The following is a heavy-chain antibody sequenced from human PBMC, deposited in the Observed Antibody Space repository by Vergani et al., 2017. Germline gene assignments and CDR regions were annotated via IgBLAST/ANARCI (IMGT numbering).Heavy chain of an antibody. V-gene: IGHV5-51*03. CDR2: IYPGDSDT. Sequence: EVQLVQSGAEVKKPGESLKISCKGSGYSFTSYWIGWVRQMPGKGLEWMGIIYPGDSDTRYSPSFQGQVTISADKSISTAYLQWSSLKASDTAMYYCARARICSSTSCYSRHHDYWGQGTLVTVSS. J-gene: IGHJ4*02. CDR3: ARARICSSTSCYSRHHDY. D-gene: IGHD2-2*01. CDR1: GYSFTSYW.